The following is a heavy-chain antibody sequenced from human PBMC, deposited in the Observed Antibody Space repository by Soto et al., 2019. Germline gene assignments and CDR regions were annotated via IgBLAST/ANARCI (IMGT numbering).Heavy chain of an antibody. CDR3: ARRLFSSTWPSYFDY. CDR2: IHYSGST. D-gene: IGHD6-13*01. Sequence: QLQLQESGPGLVRPSETLSLSCTVSGGSISSNSYYWGWIRQPPGKGLEWIGCIHYSGSTYYNPSLRSRVTSSVDTSKNQFSLKVSSVTAADTAVYYGARRLFSSTWPSYFDYWGQGTLVTVSS. CDR1: GGSISSNSYY. V-gene: IGHV4-39*01. J-gene: IGHJ4*02.